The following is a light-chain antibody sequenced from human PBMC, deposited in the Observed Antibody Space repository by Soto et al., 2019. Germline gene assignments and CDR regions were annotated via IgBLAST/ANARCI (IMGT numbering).Light chain of an antibody. J-gene: IGLJ2*01. CDR1: SSDVGGYNY. V-gene: IGLV2-14*01. Sequence: QSALTQPASVSGSPGQSITISCTGSSSDVGGYNYVSWYQHHPGKAPKLMIYEVSYRPSGVSNRFSGSKSGNTASLTISGLQAEDDADYYRSSYTSSSTLVFGGRTKLTVL. CDR2: EVS. CDR3: SSYTSSSTLV.